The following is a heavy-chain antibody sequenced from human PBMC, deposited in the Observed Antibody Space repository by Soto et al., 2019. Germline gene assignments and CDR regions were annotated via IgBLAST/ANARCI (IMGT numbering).Heavy chain of an antibody. D-gene: IGHD2-8*02. V-gene: IGHV4-59*01. CDR2: IKYSGRS. CDR1: GDSSSTYY. J-gene: IGHJ5*02. Sequence: QVQLQESGPGLVKSSETLSLTCSVSGDSSSTYYWGWIRQPPGEGLEWMGYIKYSGRSNHNPSLNDQLSISTAASKNQASLKPNSVTAADTAVYYCARSYCADSVSCNWLDPWGQGTLVVVSS. CDR3: ARSYCADSVSCNWLDP.